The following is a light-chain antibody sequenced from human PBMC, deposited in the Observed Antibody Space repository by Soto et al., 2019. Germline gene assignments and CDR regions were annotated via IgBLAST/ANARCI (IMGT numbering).Light chain of an antibody. V-gene: IGLV4-69*01. Sequence: QLVLTQSPSASASLGASVKLTCTLSSGHTNYAIAWHQQHPEKGPRFLMKLNSDGSHRKGDGIPDRFSGSSSGSERYLTISSLQSGDEADYYCQTWDTGIGVFGGGTKVTVL. J-gene: IGLJ2*01. CDR1: SGHTNYA. CDR2: LNSDGSH. CDR3: QTWDTGIGV.